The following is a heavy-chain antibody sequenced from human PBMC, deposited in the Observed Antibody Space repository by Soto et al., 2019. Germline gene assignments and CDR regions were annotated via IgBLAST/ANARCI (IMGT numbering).Heavy chain of an antibody. J-gene: IGHJ4*02. CDR3: TTDLFVFGWFGELLLQKGVY. CDR1: GFTFSNAW. Sequence: GGSLRLSCAASGFTFSNAWMSWVRQAPGKGLEWVGRIKSKTDGGTTDYAAPVKGRFTISRDDSKNTLYLQMNSLKTEDTAVYYCTTDLFVFGWFGELLLQKGVYWGQGTLVTVSS. V-gene: IGHV3-15*01. CDR2: IKSKTDGGTT. D-gene: IGHD3-10*01.